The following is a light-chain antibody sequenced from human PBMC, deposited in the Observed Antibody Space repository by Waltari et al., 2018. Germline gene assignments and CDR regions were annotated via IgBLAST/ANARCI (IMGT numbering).Light chain of an antibody. Sequence: QLVLTQSPSASASLGASVKRTCTLSSGHSGNIIAWPQKQPEKRARYLMKVNSDGSHTKGDGIPYRFSGSSSGAGRSLTISSLQSEDEADYYCQTGGHGTWVFGGGTQLTVL. J-gene: IGLJ3*02. CDR3: QTGGHGTWV. CDR2: VNSDGSH. V-gene: IGLV4-69*01. CDR1: SGHSGNI.